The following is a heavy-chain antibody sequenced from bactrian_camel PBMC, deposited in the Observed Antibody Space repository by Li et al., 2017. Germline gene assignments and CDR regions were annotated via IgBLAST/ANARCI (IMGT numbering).Heavy chain of an antibody. J-gene: IGHJ4*01. V-gene: IGHV3S1*01. CDR2: IATGSGNT. CDR3: GLDDDYYYKLNF. D-gene: IGHD2*01. CDR1: GYTYNRNC. Sequence: HVQLVESGGSSVQAGGSLRLSCAASGYTYNRNCMAWFRQAPGKEREGVARIATGSGNTYYADSVKGRFTISRDNARTTVYLQMNSLKSEDTALYFCGLDDDYYYKLNFWGQGTQVTVS.